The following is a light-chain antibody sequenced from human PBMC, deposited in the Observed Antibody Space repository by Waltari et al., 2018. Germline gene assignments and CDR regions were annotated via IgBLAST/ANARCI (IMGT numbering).Light chain of an antibody. J-gene: IGKJ1*01. CDR2: RAS. Sequence: EIVLTQSPGTASLSPGERATLSCRASQSVCSSSLAWYQQKPGQAPRLVLYRASRRATGIPDRFSGSGSGTDFSLTISRLEPEDFAVYYCQQHGTLPATFGQGTKVEIK. CDR3: QQHGTLPAT. CDR1: QSVCSSS. V-gene: IGKV3-20*01.